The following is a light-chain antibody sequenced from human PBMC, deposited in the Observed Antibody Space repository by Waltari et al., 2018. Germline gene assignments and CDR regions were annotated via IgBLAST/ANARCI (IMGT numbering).Light chain of an antibody. CDR1: QRVSSTY. Sequence: DIVLTQSPGTLSLSPGDRATLSCRASQRVSSTYLAWYQQKPGQAPGLLIYGASSRATGIPDRFSGSGSGTDFTLTISRLEPEDFAVYYCQHYSSSSWTFGQGTKVEIK. CDR2: GAS. CDR3: QHYSSSSWT. V-gene: IGKV3-20*01. J-gene: IGKJ1*01.